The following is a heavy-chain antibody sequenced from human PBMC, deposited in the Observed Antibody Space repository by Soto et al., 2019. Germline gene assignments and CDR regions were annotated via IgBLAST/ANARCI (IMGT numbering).Heavy chain of an antibody. D-gene: IGHD3-3*01. CDR3: AYRPPRVFGDNWFDP. V-gene: IGHV2-5*02. Sequence: QITLQESGPTLVKPTQTLTLTCTLSGVSLSTDGVGVAWIRQPPGKALEWLALVYWDDDQRYSPSMKSRLTITKDTSKNQVVLTMTDMDPVDTATYYCAYRPPRVFGDNWFDPWGQGTLVTVSS. J-gene: IGHJ5*02. CDR1: GVSLSTDGVG. CDR2: VYWDDDQ.